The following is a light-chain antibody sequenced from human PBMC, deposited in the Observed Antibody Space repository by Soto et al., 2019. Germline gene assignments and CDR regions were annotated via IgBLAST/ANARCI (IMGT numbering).Light chain of an antibody. V-gene: IGKV3-20*01. CDR1: QTFSSSY. J-gene: IGKJ4*01. CDR3: QQYGSSPLT. Sequence: EIVLTQSPGTLSLSPGERANISCRASQTFSSSYLTWYQHKPGQPPRLLIYGASSRATGIPDRFSGSGSGTDFTLIISRLEPEDFAVYYCQQYGSSPLTFGGWTKVEIK. CDR2: GAS.